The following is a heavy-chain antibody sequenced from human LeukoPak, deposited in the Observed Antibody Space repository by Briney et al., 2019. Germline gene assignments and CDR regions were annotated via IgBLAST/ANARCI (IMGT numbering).Heavy chain of an antibody. V-gene: IGHV4-59*11. CDR2: IYYSGST. CDR3: ARDNYDILTGYRDNWFDP. Sequence: SETLSLTCTVSGGSISSHYWSWIRQPPGKGLEWIGYIYYSGSTNYNPSLKSRVTISVDTSKNQFSLKLSSVTAADTAVYYCARDNYDILTGYRDNWFDPWGQGTLVTVSS. J-gene: IGHJ5*02. D-gene: IGHD3-9*01. CDR1: GGSISSHY.